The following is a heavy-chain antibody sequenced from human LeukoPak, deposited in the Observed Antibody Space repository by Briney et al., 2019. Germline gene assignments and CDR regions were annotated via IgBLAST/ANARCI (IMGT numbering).Heavy chain of an antibody. CDR2: ISAYNGNT. D-gene: IGHD6-13*01. V-gene: IGHV1-18*01. Sequence: GASVKVSCKASGYTFTSYGISWVRQAPGQGLEWMGWISAYNGNTNYAQKLQGRVTMTTDTSTSTAYMELRSLRSDDTAVYYCARDVPCSSSWYDPTGGDQWYYFDYWGQGTLVTVSS. CDR3: ARDVPCSSSWYDPTGGDQWYYFDY. CDR1: GYTFTSYG. J-gene: IGHJ4*02.